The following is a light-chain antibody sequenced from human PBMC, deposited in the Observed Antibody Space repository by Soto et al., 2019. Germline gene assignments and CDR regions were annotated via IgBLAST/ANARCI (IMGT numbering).Light chain of an antibody. CDR2: DVS. J-gene: IGLJ1*01. CDR1: SSDVGLYNY. V-gene: IGLV2-11*01. Sequence: QSALTQPRSVSGCPGQSVTISCSGTSSDVGLYNYVSWYQQHPGKAPKLMTYDVSKRPSGVPDRFSGSKSGNTASLTISGLQAEDEADYYCCSYAGRYTYVFGTGTKVTVL. CDR3: CSYAGRYTYV.